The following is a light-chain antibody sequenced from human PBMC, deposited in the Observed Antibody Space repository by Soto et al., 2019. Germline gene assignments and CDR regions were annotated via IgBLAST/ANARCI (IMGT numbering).Light chain of an antibody. CDR2: DVS. V-gene: IGLV2-14*01. J-gene: IGLJ1*01. CDR3: SSYKSGSTPYV. Sequence: QSVLTQPASVSGSPGQSITLSCTGTSSDVGGYNYVSWYQQHPGKAPRLMIYDVSDRPSGVSNRFSGPKSGNTASLTISGVQTEDEADYYCSSYKSGSTPYVFGTGTKVTVL. CDR1: SSDVGGYNY.